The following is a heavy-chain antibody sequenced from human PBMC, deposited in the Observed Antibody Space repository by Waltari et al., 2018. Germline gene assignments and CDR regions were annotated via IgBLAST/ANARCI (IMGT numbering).Heavy chain of an antibody. D-gene: IGHD2-21*02. CDR3: AREVYCGGDCYPPFDY. CDR1: GGTFSSYT. V-gene: IGHV1-24*01. J-gene: IGHJ4*02. Sequence: QVQLVQSGAEVKKPGSSVKVSCKASGGTFSSYTISWVRQPPGKGLEWMGGFDPEDGETIYARKFQGRVTMTEDTSTDTAYMELSSLRSEDTAVYYCAREVYCGGDCYPPFDYWGQGTLVTVSS. CDR2: FDPEDGET.